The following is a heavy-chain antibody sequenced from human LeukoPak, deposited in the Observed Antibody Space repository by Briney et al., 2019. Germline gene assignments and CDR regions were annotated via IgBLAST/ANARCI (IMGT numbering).Heavy chain of an antibody. D-gene: IGHD6-19*01. Sequence: PGGSLRLSCAASGFTFSSYAMSWVRQAPGKGLEWVSGISGSGDSTYYADSVKGRFTISRDNSKNTLYLQMNSLRAEDTAVYYCAKAPQQWLECFDYGGRGTLVTVSS. CDR1: GFTFSSYA. J-gene: IGHJ4*02. CDR2: ISGSGDST. V-gene: IGHV3-23*01. CDR3: AKAPQQWLECFDY.